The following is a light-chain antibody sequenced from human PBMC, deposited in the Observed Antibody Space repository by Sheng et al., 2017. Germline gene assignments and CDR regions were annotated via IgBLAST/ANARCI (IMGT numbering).Light chain of an antibody. CDR2: GAS. V-gene: IGKV3-15*01. CDR1: QSVRSN. J-gene: IGKJ2*03. CDR3: HQYDSWPQS. Sequence: EIVLTQSPGTLSLSPGERATLSCRASQSVRSNLAWYQLKRGQTPRLLIYGASTRASGLPARFSGSGSGADFTLTISSLQSEDSAVYYCHQYDSWPQSFGQGTKLEI.